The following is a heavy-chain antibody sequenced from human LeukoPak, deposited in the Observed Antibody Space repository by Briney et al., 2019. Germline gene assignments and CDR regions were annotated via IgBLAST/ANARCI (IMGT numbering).Heavy chain of an antibody. CDR2: ISYDGGNK. Sequence: PGGSLRLSCAASGFTFSSYCMQWVRQAPGKGLEWVAVISYDGGNKYYADSVKGRFTISRDNSKNTLYLQMNSLRAENTAVYYCAKIYDSSGYSFDYYYGMDVWGQGTTVTVSS. CDR1: GFTFSSYC. J-gene: IGHJ6*02. D-gene: IGHD3-22*01. V-gene: IGHV3-30*18. CDR3: AKIYDSSGYSFDYYYGMDV.